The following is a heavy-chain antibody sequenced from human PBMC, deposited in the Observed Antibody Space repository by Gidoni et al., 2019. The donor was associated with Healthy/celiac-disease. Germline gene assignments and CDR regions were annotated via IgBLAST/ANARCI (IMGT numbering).Heavy chain of an antibody. J-gene: IGHJ4*02. CDR1: GFTFSSHA. CDR2: ISGSGGST. Sequence: EVQLVESGGGLVQPGGSLRLSCAASGFTFSSHAMIWVRQAPGKGLEWCSAISGSGGSTYYADSVKGRFTISRDNSKNTLYLQMNSLRAEDTAVYYCAKDRFGYCSSTSCYMSVLTIDYWGQGTLVTVSS. CDR3: AKDRFGYCSSTSCYMSVLTIDY. V-gene: IGHV3-23*04. D-gene: IGHD2-2*02.